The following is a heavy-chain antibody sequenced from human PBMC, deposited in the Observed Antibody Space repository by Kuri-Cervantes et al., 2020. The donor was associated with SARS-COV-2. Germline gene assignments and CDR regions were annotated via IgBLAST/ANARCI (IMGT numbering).Heavy chain of an antibody. J-gene: IGHJ4*02. CDR1: GFTFSSYA. D-gene: IGHD6-13*01. V-gene: IGHV3-30*04. Sequence: LSLTCAASGFTFSSYAMHWVRQVPGKGLEWVAVISYDGSNKYYADSVKGRFTISRDNSKNTLYLQMNSLRAEDTAVYYCARGGGIAAAPSGYWGQGTLVTVSS. CDR2: ISYDGSNK. CDR3: ARGGGIAAAPSGY.